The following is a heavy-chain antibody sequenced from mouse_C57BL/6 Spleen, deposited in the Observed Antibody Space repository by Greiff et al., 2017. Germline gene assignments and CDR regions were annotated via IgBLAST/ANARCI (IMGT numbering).Heavy chain of an antibody. CDR2: IYPGDGDT. Sequence: QVQLQQSGPELVKPGASVKISCKASGYAFSSSWMNWVKQRPGKGLEWIGRIYPGDGDTNYNGKFKGKATLTADKSSSTAYMQLSSLTSEDSAVYFCARWFYDGYYAWFAYWGQGTLVTVSA. V-gene: IGHV1-82*01. D-gene: IGHD2-3*01. J-gene: IGHJ3*01. CDR1: GYAFSSSW. CDR3: ARWFYDGYYAWFAY.